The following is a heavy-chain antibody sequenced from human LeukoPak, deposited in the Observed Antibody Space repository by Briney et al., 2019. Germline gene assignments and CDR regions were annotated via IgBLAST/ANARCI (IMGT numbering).Heavy chain of an antibody. CDR2: ISSSSSYI. J-gene: IGHJ4*02. V-gene: IGHV3-21*04. CDR3: ANPAASASGGY. Sequence: PGGSLRLSCAASGFTFSSYSMNWVRQAPGKGLEWVSSISSSSSYIYYADLVKGRFTISRDNSKKTLFMQMNSLRAEDTAVYYCANPAASASGGYWGQGTLVTVSS. CDR1: GFTFSSYS. D-gene: IGHD3-16*01.